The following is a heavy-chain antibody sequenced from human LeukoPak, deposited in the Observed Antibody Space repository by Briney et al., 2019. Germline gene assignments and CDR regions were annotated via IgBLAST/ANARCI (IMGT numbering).Heavy chain of an antibody. V-gene: IGHV4-39*01. CDR1: GGSVSSSSYY. J-gene: IGHJ2*01. Sequence: PSETLSLTXTVSGGSVSSSSYYWGWIRQPPGKGLEWIGSIYYSGSTYYNPSLTSRVTISVDTSKNQFSLKLSSVTAADTATYYCASLQVWYFDLWGRGTLVTVSS. CDR3: ASLQVWYFDL. CDR2: IYYSGST.